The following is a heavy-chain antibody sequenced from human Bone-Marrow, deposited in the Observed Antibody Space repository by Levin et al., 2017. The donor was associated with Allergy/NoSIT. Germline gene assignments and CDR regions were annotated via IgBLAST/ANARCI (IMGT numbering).Heavy chain of an antibody. V-gene: IGHV3-23*01. Sequence: PGGSLRLSCGASGFTFSDYALSWVRQGPGKGLEWVSLISSGGGTTYYADSVKGRFTISRDNSKNMVYLQMSNLRTEDTAVYFCTRRPAVAKPLDSWGQGTLVTVSS. CDR2: ISSGGGTT. J-gene: IGHJ4*02. D-gene: IGHD4-23*01. CDR1: GFTFSDYA. CDR3: TRRPAVAKPLDS.